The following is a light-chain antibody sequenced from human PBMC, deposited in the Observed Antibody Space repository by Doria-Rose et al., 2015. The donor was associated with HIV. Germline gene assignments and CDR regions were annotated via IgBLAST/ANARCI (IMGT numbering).Light chain of an antibody. J-gene: IGKJ1*01. CDR2: DGS. Sequence: EIVMTQSPGTLSLSPGERATLSCRASRSFSSTYLAWYQQKPGQAPSLLIYDGSTRATGIPDRFNASGSGTDFTLTINRLEPEDFALYYCHQYGTSWTFGQGTKVEI. V-gene: IGKV3-20*01. CDR3: HQYGTSWT. CDR1: RSFSSTY.